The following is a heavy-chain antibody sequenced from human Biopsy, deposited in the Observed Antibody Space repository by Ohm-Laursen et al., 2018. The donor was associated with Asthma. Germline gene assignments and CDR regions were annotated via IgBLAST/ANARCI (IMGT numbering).Heavy chain of an antibody. CDR2: IKHDGSEK. J-gene: IGHJ1*01. CDR1: GFTFGDYW. CDR3: ARTFHFWSPYHAEHYQL. Sequence: SLRLSCAASGFTFGDYWVSWVRQVPGKGLEWVANIKHDGSEKNHVDSLKGRSTISRDNTKNSLYLQMNSLRAEDTAVYYCARTFHFWSPYHAEHYQLWGQGTLVTVSS. D-gene: IGHD3-3*02. V-gene: IGHV3-7*01.